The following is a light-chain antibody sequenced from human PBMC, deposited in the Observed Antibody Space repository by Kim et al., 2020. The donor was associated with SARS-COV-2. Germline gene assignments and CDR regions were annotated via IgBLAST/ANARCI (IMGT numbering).Light chain of an antibody. CDR3: LLYYGGPWV. CDR2: DTS. CDR1: PGAVTTTYY. Sequence: PGGTVTLTCASSPGAVTTTYYPAWLQQKTGQPPRALIYDTSNKYAWTPARFSASLLGGKAALTLSGVQPEDEAEYYCLLYYGGPWVFGGGTQLTVL. V-gene: IGLV7-43*01. J-gene: IGLJ3*02.